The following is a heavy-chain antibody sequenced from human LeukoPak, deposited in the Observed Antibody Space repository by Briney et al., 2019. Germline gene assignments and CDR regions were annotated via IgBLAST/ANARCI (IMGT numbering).Heavy chain of an antibody. V-gene: IGHV4-38-2*02. CDR1: GYSISSGYY. CDR3: ARESVDYYGSGSPLYYFDY. CDR2: IYHSGST. J-gene: IGHJ4*02. Sequence: PSETLSLTCTVSGYSISSGYYWGWIRQPPGKGLEWIGSIYHSGSTYYNPSLKSRVTISVDTSKNQFSLKLSSVTAADTAVYYCARESVDYYGSGSPLYYFDYWGQGTLVTVSS. D-gene: IGHD3-10*01.